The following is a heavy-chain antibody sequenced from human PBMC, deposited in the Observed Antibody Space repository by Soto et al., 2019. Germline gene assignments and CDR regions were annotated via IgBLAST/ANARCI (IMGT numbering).Heavy chain of an antibody. CDR3: AKDRSYYFDY. J-gene: IGHJ4*02. Sequence: GGSLRLSCAASGFTFSSYAMSWVRQAPGKGLEWVSAISGSGGSTYYADSVKGRFTISRDNSKNTLYLQMNRLRTGDTAVYYCAKDRSYYFDYWGQGTLVTVSS. CDR1: GFTFSSYA. V-gene: IGHV3-23*01. CDR2: ISGSGGST.